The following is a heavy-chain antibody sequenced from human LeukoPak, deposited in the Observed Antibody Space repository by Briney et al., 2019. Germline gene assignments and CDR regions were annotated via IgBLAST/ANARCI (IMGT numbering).Heavy chain of an antibody. CDR1: GFTFSSYW. CDR3: ARVKGQDFWSGYYSYYFDY. Sequence: GGSLRLSCAASGFTFSSYWMSWVRQAPGKGLEWVANIKQDGSEKYYVDSVKGRFTISRDNAKNSLYPQMNSLRAEDTAVYYCARVKGQDFWSGYYSYYFDYWGQGTLVTVSS. CDR2: IKQDGSEK. J-gene: IGHJ4*02. D-gene: IGHD3-3*01. V-gene: IGHV3-7*03.